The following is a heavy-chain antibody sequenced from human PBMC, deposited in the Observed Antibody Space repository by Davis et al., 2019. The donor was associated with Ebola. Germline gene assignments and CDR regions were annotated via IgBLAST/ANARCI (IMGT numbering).Heavy chain of an antibody. CDR3: ARDTKYGYGYYYYYYGMDV. CDR1: GGSISSYY. CDR2: INHSGST. Sequence: MPSETLSLTCTVSGGSISSYYWSWIRQPPGKGLEWMGEINHSGSTNYNPSLKSRVTISVDTSKNQFSLKLSSVTAADTAVYYCARDTKYGYGYYYYYYGMDVWGQGTTVTVSS. V-gene: IGHV4-34*01. J-gene: IGHJ6*02. D-gene: IGHD4-17*01.